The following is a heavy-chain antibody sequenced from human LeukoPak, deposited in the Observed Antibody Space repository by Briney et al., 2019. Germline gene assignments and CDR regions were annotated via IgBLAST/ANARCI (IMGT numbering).Heavy chain of an antibody. CDR3: ASTSSGSYHQVYY. Sequence: SETLSLTCAVYGGSFSGYYWSWIRQPPGKGLEWIGEINHSGSTNYNPSLKSRVTTSVDTSKNQFSLKLSSVTAADTAIYYCASTSSGSYHQVYYWGQGTLVIVSS. CDR1: GGSFSGYY. J-gene: IGHJ4*02. V-gene: IGHV4-34*01. D-gene: IGHD1-26*01. CDR2: INHSGST.